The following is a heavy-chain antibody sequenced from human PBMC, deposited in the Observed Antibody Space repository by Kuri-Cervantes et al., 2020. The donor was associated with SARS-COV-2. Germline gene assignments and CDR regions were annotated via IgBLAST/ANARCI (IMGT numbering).Heavy chain of an antibody. V-gene: IGHV3-53*01. D-gene: IGHD6-6*01. CDR3: SRDGSGFGDRLSGYSSSSDYYYYYGMDV. J-gene: IGHJ6*02. Sequence: GESLKISCAASGFTVSSNYMSWVRQAPGKGLEWVSVIYSGGSTYYADSVKGRFTISRDNSKNTLYLQMNSLRAEDTAVYYCSRDGSGFGDRLSGYSSSSDYYYYYGMDVWGQGTTVTVSS. CDR1: GFTVSSNY. CDR2: IYSGGST.